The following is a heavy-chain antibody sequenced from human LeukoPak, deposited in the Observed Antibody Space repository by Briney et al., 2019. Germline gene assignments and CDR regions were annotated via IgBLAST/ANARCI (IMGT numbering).Heavy chain of an antibody. Sequence: ASVKVSCKASGGTFSSYAISWVRQAPGQGLEWMGWISAYNGNTNYAQKLQGRVTMTTDTSTSTAYMELRSLRSDDTAVYYCATTVGATTSKPYYFDYWGQGTLVTVSS. J-gene: IGHJ4*02. CDR1: GGTFSSYA. D-gene: IGHD1-26*01. CDR3: ATTVGATTSKPYYFDY. CDR2: ISAYNGNT. V-gene: IGHV1-18*01.